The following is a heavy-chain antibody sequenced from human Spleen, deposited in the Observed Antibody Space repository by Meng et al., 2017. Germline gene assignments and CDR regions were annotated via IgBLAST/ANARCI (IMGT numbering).Heavy chain of an antibody. Sequence: EVQLVESWEGLVKPGGSRSLSCSSFRTTFSSYTMNWVRQAPGKGLEWVSYISSSGSTIYYADSVKGRFTISRDNAKNSLYLQMNSLRAEDTAVYYCVASYGASYWGQGTLVTVSS. CDR1: RTTFSSYT. CDR2: ISSSGSTI. V-gene: IGHV3-21*05. CDR3: VASYGASY. D-gene: IGHD4/OR15-4a*01. J-gene: IGHJ4*02.